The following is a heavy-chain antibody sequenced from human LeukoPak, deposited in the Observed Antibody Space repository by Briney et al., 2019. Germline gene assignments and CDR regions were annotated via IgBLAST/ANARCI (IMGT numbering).Heavy chain of an antibody. V-gene: IGHV3-30*02. CDR3: AKNPKMDYYYYYMDF. Sequence: GGSLRLSCAASGFTFSNYGMHWVRQAPGKGLGWVAFIRDDGNNKYYVNSVKGRFTISRDNSKNTLNLQMNSLRIEDTAVYYCAKNPKMDYYYYYMDFWGKGTTVTVSS. J-gene: IGHJ6*03. CDR1: GFTFSNYG. CDR2: IRDDGNNK. D-gene: IGHD2-8*01.